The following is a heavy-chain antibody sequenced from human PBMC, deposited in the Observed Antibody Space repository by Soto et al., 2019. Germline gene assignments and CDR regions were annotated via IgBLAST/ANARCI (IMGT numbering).Heavy chain of an antibody. V-gene: IGHV3-30*18. Sequence: GGSLRHSCAASGFTFSSYAMHWVRPAPDKGLERVALISYDGSNQYYADSVKGRFTISRDNSKNTLFLQMNSLRADDTAVYYCAKDQASGQGSFDSWGQGTLVTVSS. CDR2: ISYDGSNQ. CDR3: AKDQASGQGSFDS. CDR1: GFTFSSYA. J-gene: IGHJ4*02.